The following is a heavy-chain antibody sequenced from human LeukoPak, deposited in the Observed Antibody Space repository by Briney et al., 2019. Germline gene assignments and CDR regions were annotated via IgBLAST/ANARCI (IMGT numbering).Heavy chain of an antibody. V-gene: IGHV4-4*07. CDR2: IYTSGST. D-gene: IGHD2-2*01. CDR3: ARGTQLLDAFDI. J-gene: IGHJ3*02. CDR1: GGSISSYY. Sequence: SETLSLTCTVSGGSISSYYWSWIRQPAGKGLEWIGRIYTSGSTNHNPSLKSRVTMSVDTSKNQFSLKLSSVTAADTAVYYCARGTQLLDAFDIWGQGTMVTVSS.